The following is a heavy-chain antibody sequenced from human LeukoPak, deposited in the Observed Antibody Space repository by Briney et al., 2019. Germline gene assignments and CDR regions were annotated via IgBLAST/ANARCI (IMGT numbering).Heavy chain of an antibody. Sequence: SSETLSLTCTVSGGSISSSSYYWGWIRQPPGKGLEWIGSIYYSGSTYYNPSLKSRVTISVDTSKNQFSLKLSSVTAADTAVYYCARRTVTNGWFRIDYWGQGSWSSSPQ. V-gene: IGHV4-39*07. CDR1: GGSISSSSYY. CDR3: ARRTVTNGWFRIDY. J-gene: IGHJ4*02. D-gene: IGHD6-19*01. CDR2: IYYSGST.